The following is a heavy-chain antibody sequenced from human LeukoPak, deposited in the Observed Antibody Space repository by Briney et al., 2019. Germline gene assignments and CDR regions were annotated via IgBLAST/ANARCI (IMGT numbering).Heavy chain of an antibody. CDR3: AKTTVGYSSGRFPGWPADY. D-gene: IGHD2-15*01. Sequence: GGSLRLSCTASGFAFGSYAMYWVRQAPGKGLEWVSGIFGSGGSAHYADSVKGRFTTSRDNSKNTVYLEVNSLGVEDTAVYYCAKTTVGYSSGRFPGWPADYWGQGTLVTVSS. V-gene: IGHV3-23*01. J-gene: IGHJ4*02. CDR1: GFAFGSYA. CDR2: IFGSGGSA.